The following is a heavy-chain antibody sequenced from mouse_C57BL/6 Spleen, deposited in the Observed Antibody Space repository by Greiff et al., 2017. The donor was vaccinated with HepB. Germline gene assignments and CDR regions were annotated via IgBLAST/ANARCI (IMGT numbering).Heavy chain of an antibody. Sequence: VKLQQPGAELVKPGASVKVSCKASGYTFTSYWMHWVKQRPGQGLEGIGRIHPSDSDTNYNQKFKGKATLTVDKSSSTAYMQLSSLTSEDSAVYYCAIRDMDGYFYFDYWGQGTTLTVSS. CDR2: IHPSDSDT. CDR3: AIRDMDGYFYFDY. D-gene: IGHD2-3*01. V-gene: IGHV1-74*01. J-gene: IGHJ2*01. CDR1: GYTFTSYW.